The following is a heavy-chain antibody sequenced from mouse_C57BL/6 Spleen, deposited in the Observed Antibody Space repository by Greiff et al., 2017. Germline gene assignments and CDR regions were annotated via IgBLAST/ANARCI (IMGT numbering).Heavy chain of an antibody. CDR1: GYTFTDYE. V-gene: IGHV1-15*01. J-gene: IGHJ4*01. D-gene: IGHD1-1*01. CDR2: IDPETGGT. Sequence: QVQLQQSGAELVRPGASVTLSCKASGYTFTDYEMHWVKQTPVHGLEWIGAIDPETGGTAYNQKFKGKAILTADKSSSTAYMELRSLTSEDSAVYYCTRGGSYAVAMDDWGQGTSVTVSS. CDR3: TRGGSYAVAMDD.